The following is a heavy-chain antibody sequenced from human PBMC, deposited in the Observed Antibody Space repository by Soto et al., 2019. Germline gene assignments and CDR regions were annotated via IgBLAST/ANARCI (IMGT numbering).Heavy chain of an antibody. J-gene: IGHJ6*01. Sequence: SGKVSFKACGGPFSSYAISWVRQAPGQGLEWMGGIIPMFGTANYAQKFQGRVTITADESTSTAYMELSSLRSEDTAVYYCARAGRSGYDLAYYYGMDVWGQGTTVTVSS. V-gene: IGHV1-69*13. CDR1: GGPFSSYA. CDR3: ARAGRSGYDLAYYYGMDV. CDR2: IIPMFGTA. D-gene: IGHD5-12*01.